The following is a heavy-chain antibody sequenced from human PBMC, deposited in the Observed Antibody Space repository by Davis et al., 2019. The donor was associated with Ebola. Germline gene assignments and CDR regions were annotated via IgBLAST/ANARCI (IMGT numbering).Heavy chain of an antibody. Sequence: AASVKVSCKASGYTFSNYYIHWVRQAPGQGLEWMGIIKPSGGSTIYAQNFQGRVTLTRDTSTSTAYMELSSLRPEDTAVYYCAREEWEVRRVDFDDWGQGTLVTVSS. V-gene: IGHV1-46*01. CDR2: IKPSGGST. J-gene: IGHJ4*02. CDR3: AREEWEVRRVDFDD. CDR1: GYTFSNYY. D-gene: IGHD1-26*01.